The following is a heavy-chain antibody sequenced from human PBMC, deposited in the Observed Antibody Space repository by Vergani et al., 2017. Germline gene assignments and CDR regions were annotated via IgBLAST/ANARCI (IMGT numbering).Heavy chain of an antibody. V-gene: IGHV4-39*01. Sequence: QLQLQESGPGLVKPSETLSLTCTVSGSSFSNSGYYWGWIRQPPGKGLEWIGSSYYSGSTYYNPSLESRLTISVDTSKNQFSLKLSSVTAADTAVYFCASRLSYDSSGYDWGQGTLVTVSS. J-gene: IGHJ4*02. CDR1: GSSFSNSGYY. D-gene: IGHD3-22*01. CDR3: ASRLSYDSSGYD. CDR2: SYYSGST.